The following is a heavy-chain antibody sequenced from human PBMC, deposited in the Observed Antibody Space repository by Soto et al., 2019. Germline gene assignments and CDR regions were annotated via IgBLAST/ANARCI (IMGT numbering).Heavy chain of an antibody. CDR2: ISAYNGNT. D-gene: IGHD3-22*01. J-gene: IGHJ4*02. V-gene: IGHV1-18*04. CDR3: ARVEDYFDSSGYAH. Sequence: QVRLVQSGAEVKKPGASVKVSCKASGYSFTNYGITWVRQAPGQGLEWMGWISAYNGNTYYAENLQGRLTMTTDTSTSTAYMELRTLGSDDTAVYYCARVEDYFDSSGYAHWGQGTLVTVSS. CDR1: GYSFTNYG.